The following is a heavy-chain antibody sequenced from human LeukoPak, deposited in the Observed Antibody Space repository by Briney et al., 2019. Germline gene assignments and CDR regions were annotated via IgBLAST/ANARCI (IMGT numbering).Heavy chain of an antibody. V-gene: IGHV4-4*07. D-gene: IGHD5-12*01. Sequence: SETLSLTCTVSGGSISGYFWSWIRQPAGKGLEWIGRIYSSGSNNHHPSLKSRVTMSLDTSKNHLSLNLSSVTAAGTAVYYCAREPTSGREPTSGRPLDYWGQGTLVTVSS. CDR2: IYSSGSN. CDR3: AREPTSGREPTSGRPLDY. CDR1: GGSISGYF. J-gene: IGHJ4*02.